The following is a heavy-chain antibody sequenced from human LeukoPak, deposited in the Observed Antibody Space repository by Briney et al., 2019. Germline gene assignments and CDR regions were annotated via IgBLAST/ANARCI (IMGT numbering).Heavy chain of an antibody. CDR3: ARKPLSGGYGGTIDY. V-gene: IGHV3-74*01. J-gene: IGHJ4*02. D-gene: IGHD5-12*01. Sequence: GGSLRLSCATSGFTLSSYWMHWVRQVPGKGLEWLSRINNDGVSTSYADSVKGRFTISRDNAKNTLYLRMNSLRAEDTAIYYCARKPLSGGYGGTIDYWGQGTLVNVSA. CDR1: GFTLSSYW. CDR2: INNDGVST.